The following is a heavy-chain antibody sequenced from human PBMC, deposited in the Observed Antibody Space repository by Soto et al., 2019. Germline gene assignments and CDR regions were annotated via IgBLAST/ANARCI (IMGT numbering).Heavy chain of an antibody. CDR2: IWYDGSNK. CDR1: GFTVSVYG. J-gene: IGHJ6*03. D-gene: IGHD2-2*01. Sequence: LRLSCAASGFTVSVYGMHWFLQAPGKGLEWVAVIWYDGSNKYYADSVKGRFTISRDNSKNTLYLQMNSLRAEDTAVYYCARDTSDIVVVPAANSHYYYYYMDVWGKGTTVTVSS. V-gene: IGHV3-33*01. CDR3: ARDTSDIVVVPAANSHYYYYYMDV.